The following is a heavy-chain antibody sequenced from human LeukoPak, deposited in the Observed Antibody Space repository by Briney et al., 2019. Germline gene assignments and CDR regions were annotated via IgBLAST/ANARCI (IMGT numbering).Heavy chain of an antibody. D-gene: IGHD5-24*01. CDR1: GFTFSSYG. V-gene: IGHV3-30*18. CDR2: ISNDGSNK. CDR3: AKDRRDGYSYLFDY. J-gene: IGHJ4*02. Sequence: GGSLRLSCAASGFTFSSYGMHWLRQAPGKGLEWVAVISNDGSNKYYADSVKGRFTISRDNSKNTLYLQMNSLSTEDTAVYYCAKDRRDGYSYLFDYWGQGTLVTVSS.